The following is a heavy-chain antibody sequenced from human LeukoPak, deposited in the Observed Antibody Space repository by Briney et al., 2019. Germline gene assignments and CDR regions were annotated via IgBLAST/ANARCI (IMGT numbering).Heavy chain of an antibody. V-gene: IGHV3-74*01. Sequence: GGPLRLSCAASGFTFSSYWMHWVRQAPGKGLVWVSRINSDGSSTSYADSVKGRFTISRDNAKNTLYLQMNSLRAEDTAVYYCAREVGSGSYYNVPWFDPWGQGTLVTVSS. D-gene: IGHD3-10*01. J-gene: IGHJ5*02. CDR2: INSDGSST. CDR1: GFTFSSYW. CDR3: AREVGSGSYYNVPWFDP.